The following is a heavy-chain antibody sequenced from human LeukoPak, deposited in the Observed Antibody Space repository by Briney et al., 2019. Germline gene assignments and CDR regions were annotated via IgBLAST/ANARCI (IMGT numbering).Heavy chain of an antibody. J-gene: IGHJ4*02. CDR2: ISAYNGDT. Sequence: ASVKVSCKASGYTFTTYGINWVRQAPGQRLEWMGWISAYNGDTNYAQKLQGRVTMTTDTSTSTAYMELRSLRSDDTAVYYCARDRAPRGNGYDGLVDYWGQGTLVTVSS. V-gene: IGHV1-18*01. CDR1: GYTFTTYG. CDR3: ARDRAPRGNGYDGLVDY. D-gene: IGHD5-12*01.